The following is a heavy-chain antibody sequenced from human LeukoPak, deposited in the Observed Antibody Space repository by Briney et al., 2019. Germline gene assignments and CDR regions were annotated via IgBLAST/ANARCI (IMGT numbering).Heavy chain of an antibody. D-gene: IGHD4-17*01. CDR3: ARLATSVTTKGSYFYFMDV. Sequence: SETLSLTCAVYGGSFSGYYWSWIRQPPEKGLEWIGEINHSGSTTYNPSLKSRVTISVDTSKSQFSLKLSSVTAADTAVFYCARLATSVTTKGSYFYFMDVWGKGTTVTISS. CDR1: GGSFSGYY. J-gene: IGHJ6*03. CDR2: INHSGST. V-gene: IGHV4-34*01.